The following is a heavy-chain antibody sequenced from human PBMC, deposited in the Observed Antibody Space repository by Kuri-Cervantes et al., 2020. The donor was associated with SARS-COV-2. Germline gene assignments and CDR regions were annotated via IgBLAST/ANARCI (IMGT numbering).Heavy chain of an antibody. D-gene: IGHD6-6*01. CDR3: ARESSSSTYAFDI. J-gene: IGHJ3*02. V-gene: IGHV3-69-1*01. CDR2: IAGSLT. CDR1: GFTFSSYW. Sequence: LTCAASGFTFSSYWMHWVRQAPGKGLEWVSSIAGSLTYYADSVKGRFTISRDNAKNSLYLQMNSLRAEDTALYYCARESSSSTYAFDIWGQGTMVTVSS.